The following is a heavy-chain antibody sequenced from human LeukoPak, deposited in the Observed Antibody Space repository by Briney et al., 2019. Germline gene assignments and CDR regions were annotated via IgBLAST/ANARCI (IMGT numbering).Heavy chain of an antibody. V-gene: IGHV3-7*01. CDR3: ARVTVQWLGPKDAFDI. J-gene: IGHJ3*02. CDR1: GFTFTTYW. D-gene: IGHD6-19*01. Sequence: GGSLRLSCAVSGFTFTTYWLGWVRQPPGKGLEWVANIKQDGSEKYYVDSVKGRFTISRDNAKNSLYLQMNSLRAEDTAVYYCARVTVQWLGPKDAFDIWGQGTMVTVSS. CDR2: IKQDGSEK.